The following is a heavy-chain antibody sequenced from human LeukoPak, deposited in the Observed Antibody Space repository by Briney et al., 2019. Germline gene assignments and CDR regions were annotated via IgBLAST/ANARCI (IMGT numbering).Heavy chain of an antibody. V-gene: IGHV1-69*04. J-gene: IGHJ4*02. CDR1: GGTFSSYA. CDR2: IIPIFGIA. D-gene: IGHD3-22*01. Sequence: SVKVSCKASGGTFSSYAISWVRQAPGQGLEWMGRIIPIFGIANYAQKFQGRVTITADKSTSTAYMELSSLRSEDTAVYYCRREGLRYDSSGYYYDYWGQGTMVTVSS. CDR3: RREGLRYDSSGYYYDY.